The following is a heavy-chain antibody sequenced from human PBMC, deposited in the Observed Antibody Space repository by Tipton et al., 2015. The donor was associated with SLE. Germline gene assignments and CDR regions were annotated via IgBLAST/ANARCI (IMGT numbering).Heavy chain of an antibody. CDR3: ARDEPDGDSSGIPGDY. V-gene: IGHV4-34*01. D-gene: IGHD3-22*01. Sequence: TLSLTCAVYGGSFSGYYWSWIRQPPGKGLEWIGEINHSGSTNYNPSLKSRVTISVDTSKNQFSLKLSSVTAADTAVYYCARDEPDGDSSGIPGDYWGQGTLVTVSS. J-gene: IGHJ4*02. CDR1: GGSFSGYY. CDR2: INHSGST.